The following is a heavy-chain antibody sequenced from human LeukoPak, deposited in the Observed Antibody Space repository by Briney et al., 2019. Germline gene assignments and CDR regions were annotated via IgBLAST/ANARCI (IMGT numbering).Heavy chain of an antibody. J-gene: IGHJ5*02. V-gene: IGHV3-48*03. Sequence: GGSLRLSCVASGFTFSSFEMNWVRQAPGKGLEWVSYISSSGTTISYADSVKGRFTISRDNANNSLYLQMNSLRVEDTAFYHCASHGSGNLWGQGTLVTVSS. CDR3: ASHGSGNL. CDR2: ISSSGTTI. CDR1: GFTFSSFE. D-gene: IGHD3-10*01.